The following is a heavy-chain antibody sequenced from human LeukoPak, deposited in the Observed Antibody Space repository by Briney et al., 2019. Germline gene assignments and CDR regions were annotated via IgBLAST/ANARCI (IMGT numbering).Heavy chain of an antibody. Sequence: PSETLSLTCTVSGGSVSNSAYYWSWIRQPPGKGLEWIGEINHSGSTNSNPSLKSRVTISVDTSKNQFSLKLSSVTAADTAMYYCARRLLGYCSGGSCYSGYFQHWGQGTLVTVSS. CDR3: ARRLLGYCSGGSCYSGYFQH. CDR1: GGSVSNSAYY. V-gene: IGHV4-34*01. D-gene: IGHD2-15*01. CDR2: INHSGST. J-gene: IGHJ1*01.